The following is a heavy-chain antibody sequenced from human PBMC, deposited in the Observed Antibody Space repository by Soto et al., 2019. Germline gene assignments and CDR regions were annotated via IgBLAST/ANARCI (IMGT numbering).Heavy chain of an antibody. D-gene: IGHD2-2*02. Sequence: QVQLVESGGGVVQPGRSLRLSCAASGFTFSSYGMHWVRQAPGKGLEWVAVIWYDGSNKYYADSVKGRFTISRDNSKNTLYQQMNSLRAEDTAVYYCARDQAVVVPAAINPDYYFDYWGQGTLVTVSS. CDR2: IWYDGSNK. V-gene: IGHV3-33*01. J-gene: IGHJ4*02. CDR3: ARDQAVVVPAAINPDYYFDY. CDR1: GFTFSSYG.